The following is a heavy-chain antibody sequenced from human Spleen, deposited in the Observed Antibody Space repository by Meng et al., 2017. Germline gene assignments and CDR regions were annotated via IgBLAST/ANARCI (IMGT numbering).Heavy chain of an antibody. J-gene: IGHJ4*02. D-gene: IGHD6-13*01. V-gene: IGHV3-11*04. Sequence: GGSLRLSCAVSGFTFSDYYMSWIRQAPGKGLEWVSYISTSGGTKHYVDSVKGRSTISRDNAENSLSLQMNSLRAEDTGVYYCARVGHFAAAGTLDYWGQGTLVTVSS. CDR1: GFTFSDYY. CDR2: ISTSGGTK. CDR3: ARVGHFAAAGTLDY.